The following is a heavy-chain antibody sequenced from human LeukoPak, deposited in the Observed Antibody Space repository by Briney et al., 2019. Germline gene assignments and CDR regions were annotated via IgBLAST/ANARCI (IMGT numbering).Heavy chain of an antibody. CDR3: ARGTYVQYYDDTSGYPFDY. Sequence: GGSLRLSCAASGFTFSSYAMHWVRQAPGKGLEWVAVISYDGSNKYYADSVKGRFTISRDNSKNTLYLQMNSLRAEDTAVYYCARGTYVQYYDDTSGYPFDYWGQGTLVSVSS. CDR1: GFTFSSYA. J-gene: IGHJ4*02. V-gene: IGHV3-30*04. D-gene: IGHD3-22*01. CDR2: ISYDGSNK.